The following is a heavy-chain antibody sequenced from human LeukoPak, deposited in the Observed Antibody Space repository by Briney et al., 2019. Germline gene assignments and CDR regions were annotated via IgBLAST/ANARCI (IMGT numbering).Heavy chain of an antibody. CDR3: ATNIQLWSPIAN. J-gene: IGHJ4*02. CDR1: GYRFTSYW. V-gene: IGHV5-51*01. CDR2: IYPGDSDT. Sequence: GESLKISFKGSGYRFTSYWIGWVRPMPGKGLEWMGIIYPGDSDTRYSPSFQGQVTISADKSISTAYLHWSSLKASDSAMYYCATNIQLWSPIANWGQGTLVTVSS. D-gene: IGHD5-18*01.